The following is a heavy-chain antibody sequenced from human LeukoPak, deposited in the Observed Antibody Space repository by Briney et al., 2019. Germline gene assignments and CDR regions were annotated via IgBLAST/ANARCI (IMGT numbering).Heavy chain of an antibody. J-gene: IGHJ4*02. Sequence: GGSLRLSCAASGFTFSSYARSWVRQAPGKGLEWVSAISGSGSDTFYADSVKGRFTISRDNSKNTLSVQMNSLRAEDTAVYYCAKALTGWGAYDYWGQGALVTVSS. CDR3: AKALTGWGAYDY. V-gene: IGHV3-23*01. CDR1: GFTFSSYA. D-gene: IGHD3-9*01. CDR2: ISGSGSDT.